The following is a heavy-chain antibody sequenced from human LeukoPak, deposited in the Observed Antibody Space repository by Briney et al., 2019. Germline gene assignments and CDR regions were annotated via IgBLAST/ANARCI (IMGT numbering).Heavy chain of an antibody. CDR3: ASRSGRNYYGMDV. Sequence: PSETLSLTCAVSGGSMSSYYWNWIRQPPGKGLEWIGSAYYSGSTDYNPSLKSRTDISVDTPKLQFSRTPNSVTAADNAVYYPASRSGRNYYGMDVWGQGTTVTVSS. V-gene: IGHV4-59*01. CDR2: AYYSGST. CDR1: GGSMSSYY. D-gene: IGHD3-10*01. J-gene: IGHJ6*02.